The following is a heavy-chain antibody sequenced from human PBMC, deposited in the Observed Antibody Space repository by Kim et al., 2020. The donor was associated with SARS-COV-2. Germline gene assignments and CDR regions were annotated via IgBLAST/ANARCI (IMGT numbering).Heavy chain of an antibody. V-gene: IGHV1-69*13. CDR3: ARVYYYDSSGYYPWRTDKRNLFEP. CDR2: IIPIFGTA. D-gene: IGHD3-22*01. Sequence: SVKVSCKASGGTFSSYAISWVRQAPGQGLEWMGGIIPIFGTANYAQKFQGRVTITADESTSTAYMELSSLRSEDTAVYYCARVYYYDSSGYYPWRTDKRNLFEPWGQGNLVTVSS. CDR1: GGTFSSYA. J-gene: IGHJ5*02.